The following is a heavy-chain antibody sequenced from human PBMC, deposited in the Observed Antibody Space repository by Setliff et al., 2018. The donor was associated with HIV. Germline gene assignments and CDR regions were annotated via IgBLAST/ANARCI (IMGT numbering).Heavy chain of an antibody. D-gene: IGHD6-6*01. V-gene: IGHV3-30*02. CDR1: GFTFSSYG. Sequence: QTGGSLRLSCAASGFTFSSYGMHWVHQAPGKGLEWVAFIRYDGSNKYYADSVKGRFTISRDNSKNTLYLQMNSLRAEDTAVYYCAREASLSYWGQGTLVTVSS. CDR3: AREASLSY. J-gene: IGHJ4*02. CDR2: IRYDGSNK.